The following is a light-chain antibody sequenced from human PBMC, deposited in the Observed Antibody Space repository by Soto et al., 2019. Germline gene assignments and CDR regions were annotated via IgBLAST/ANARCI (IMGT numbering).Light chain of an antibody. J-gene: IGKJ1*01. CDR3: QQYNNWKRT. CDR2: GAS. Sequence: EIVMTQSPATLSVSPGERATLCCRASQSVSSNLAWYQQKPAQAPRLLIYGASTRATGIPARFSGSGSGTEFTLTISSLQSEDFAVYYCQQYNNWKRTFGQGTKVDIK. V-gene: IGKV3-15*01. CDR1: QSVSSN.